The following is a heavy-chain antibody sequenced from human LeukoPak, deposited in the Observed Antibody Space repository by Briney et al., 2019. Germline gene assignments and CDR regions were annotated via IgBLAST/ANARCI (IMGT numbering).Heavy chain of an antibody. CDR1: GGTFSSYA. V-gene: IGHV1-69*04. CDR2: IIPILGIA. J-gene: IGHJ4*02. D-gene: IGHD3-3*01. Sequence: ASVKASCKASGGTFSSYAISWVRQAPGQGLEWMGRIIPILGIANYAQKFQGRVTITADKSTSTAYMELSSLRSEDTAVYYCATVYYDFWSGYFCWGQGTLVTVSS. CDR3: ATVYYDFWSGYFC.